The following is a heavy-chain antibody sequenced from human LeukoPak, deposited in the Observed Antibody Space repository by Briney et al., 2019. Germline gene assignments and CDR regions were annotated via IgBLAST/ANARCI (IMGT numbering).Heavy chain of an antibody. CDR3: ARGPVIRRYYYYYMDV. CDR1: GYIFTSYA. V-gene: IGHV7-4-1*02. J-gene: IGHJ6*03. D-gene: IGHD4-11*01. Sequence: GASVKVSCKASGYIFTSYAMNWVRQAPGQGLEWMGWINTNTGNPTYAQGSTGRFVFSLDTSVSTAYLQITSLKADDTAVYYCARGPVIRRYYYYYMDVWGKGTTVTVSS. CDR2: INTNTGNP.